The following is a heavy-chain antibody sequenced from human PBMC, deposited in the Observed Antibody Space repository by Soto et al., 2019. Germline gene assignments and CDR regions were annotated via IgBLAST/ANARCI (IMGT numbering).Heavy chain of an antibody. CDR3: ARDAPVSPGKRGFDY. CDR2: IYYSGST. CDR1: GGSISSGGYY. D-gene: IGHD1-20*01. V-gene: IGHV4-31*03. J-gene: IGHJ4*02. Sequence: SETLSLTCTVSGGSISSGGYYWSWIRQHPGKGLEWIGYIYYSGSTYYNPSLKSRVTISVDTSKNQFSLKLSSVTAADTAVYYCARDAPVSPGKRGFDYWGQGNLVTVSS.